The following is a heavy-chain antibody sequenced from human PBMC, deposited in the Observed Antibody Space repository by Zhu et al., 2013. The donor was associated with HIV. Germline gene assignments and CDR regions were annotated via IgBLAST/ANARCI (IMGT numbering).Heavy chain of an antibody. D-gene: IGHD2-2*01. J-gene: IGHJ4*02. Sequence: QVQLVQSGAEVKKPGASVKVSCKASGYTFTGYYMHWVRQAPGQGLEWMGWINPNSGGTNYAQKFQGRVTMTRDTSISTAYMELSRLRSDDTAVYYCARAKYCSSTSCYFFDYWGQGTLVTVSS. CDR1: GYTFTGYY. CDR2: INPNSGGT. CDR3: ARAKYCSSTSCYFFDY. V-gene: IGHV1-2*02.